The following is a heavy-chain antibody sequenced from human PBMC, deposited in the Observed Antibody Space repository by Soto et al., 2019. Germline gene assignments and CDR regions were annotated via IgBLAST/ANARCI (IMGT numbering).Heavy chain of an antibody. D-gene: IGHD2-15*01. V-gene: IGHV3-13*01. J-gene: IGHJ4*02. CDR1: GFAVSANY. CDR2: IGTAGDT. CDR3: ARGQEVGAHFFDS. Sequence: GGSLRLSCAASGFAVSANYVSWVRQPTGKGLEWVSTIGTAGDTYYAVSVKGRFTISRDNAKNSLSLQMNSLRAGDTAVYFCARGQEVGAHFFDSWGQGTQVTVSS.